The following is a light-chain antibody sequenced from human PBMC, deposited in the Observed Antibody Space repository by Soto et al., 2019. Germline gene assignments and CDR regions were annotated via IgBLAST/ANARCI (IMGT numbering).Light chain of an antibody. Sequence: QSALTQPASVSGSPGQSITISCTGTSSDVGSYNLVSWYQQHPGKAPKLMIYEDTKRPSGVSNRFSGSKSGNTASLTISGLQADDEADDYCCSYAGGSIYVFGTGTKLTVL. CDR2: EDT. J-gene: IGLJ1*01. CDR1: SSDVGSYNL. CDR3: CSYAGGSIYV. V-gene: IGLV2-23*01.